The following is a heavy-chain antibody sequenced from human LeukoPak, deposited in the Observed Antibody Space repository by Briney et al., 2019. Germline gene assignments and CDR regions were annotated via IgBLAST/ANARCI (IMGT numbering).Heavy chain of an antibody. Sequence: GGSLPVSCAASGFTFSDYYMSWSRQAPGKGREGGSYISSSGSTIYYADSVKGRFTISRDNAKNSLYLQMTSLRAEDTAVYYCARHLGYDLLTIDIWGQGTMVTVSS. CDR2: ISSSGSTI. CDR3: ARHLGYDLLTIDI. CDR1: GFTFSDYY. V-gene: IGHV3-11*04. D-gene: IGHD3-9*01. J-gene: IGHJ3*02.